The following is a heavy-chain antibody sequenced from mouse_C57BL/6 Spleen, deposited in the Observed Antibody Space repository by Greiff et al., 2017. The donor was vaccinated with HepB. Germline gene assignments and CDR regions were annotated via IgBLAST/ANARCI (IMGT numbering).Heavy chain of an antibody. CDR2: ISSGRSTI. CDR1: GFTFSDYG. J-gene: IGHJ2*01. CDR3: ARPGYSKITFDY. D-gene: IGHD2-5*01. Sequence: DVHLVESGGGLVKPGGSLKLSCAASGFTFSDYGMHWVRQAPEKGLEWVAYISSGRSTIYYADTVKGRFTISRDNAKNTLFLQMTSLRSEDTAMYYGARPGYSKITFDYWGQGTTLTVSS. V-gene: IGHV5-17*01.